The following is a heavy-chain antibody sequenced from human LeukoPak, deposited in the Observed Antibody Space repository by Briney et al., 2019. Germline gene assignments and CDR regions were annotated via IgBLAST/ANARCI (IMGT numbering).Heavy chain of an antibody. D-gene: IGHD3-10*01. Sequence: GGSLRLSCAASGFTFNTYGMHWVRQAPGKGLEWVAVIWYDGSNKYYADSVKGRFTISRDNSKNTLYLQMDSLRAEDTAVYYCAGDRAGSGFNWFDCWGQGTLVTVSS. CDR3: AGDRAGSGFNWFDC. CDR2: IWYDGSNK. CDR1: GFTFNTYG. J-gene: IGHJ5*01. V-gene: IGHV3-33*01.